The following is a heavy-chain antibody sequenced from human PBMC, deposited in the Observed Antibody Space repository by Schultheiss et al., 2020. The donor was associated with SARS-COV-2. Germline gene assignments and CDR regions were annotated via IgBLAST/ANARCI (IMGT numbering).Heavy chain of an antibody. D-gene: IGHD3-10*01. V-gene: IGHV3-48*04. CDR1: GFTFSSYA. CDR2: ISSSGSTI. J-gene: IGHJ4*02. Sequence: GESLKISCAASGFTFSSYAMSWVRQAPGKGLEWVSYISSSGSTIYYADSVKGRFTISRDNAKNSLYLQMNSLKTEDTAVYYCTTDDYGSVDWGQGTLVTVSS. CDR3: TTDDYGSVD.